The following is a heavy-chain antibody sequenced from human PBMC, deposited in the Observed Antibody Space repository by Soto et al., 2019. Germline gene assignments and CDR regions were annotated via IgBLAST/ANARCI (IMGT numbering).Heavy chain of an antibody. Sequence: SGPTLVNPTQTLTLTCTFSGFSLSTSGVAVGWIRQPPGKALEWLALIYWDDDTRYSPSLKNRLIITKDTSKNQVVLTMTNVDPVDTATYYCAHTNLGYCANGVCFSLDYWGQGTLVTVSS. CDR1: GFSLSTSGVA. V-gene: IGHV2-5*02. CDR3: AHTNLGYCANGVCFSLDY. D-gene: IGHD2-8*01. J-gene: IGHJ4*02. CDR2: IYWDDDT.